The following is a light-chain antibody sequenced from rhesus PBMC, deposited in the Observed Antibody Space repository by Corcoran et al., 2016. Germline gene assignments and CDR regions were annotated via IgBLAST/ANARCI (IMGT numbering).Light chain of an antibody. Sequence: EIVMTQSPATLSLSPGERATLSCRASQSVSSSLAWYQQKPGQAPRLLIYGASSRATGIPDRFSGSGSGTEFTLTISSLEPEDFAVYYFQQYSNWPRTFGQGTKVEIK. CDR3: QQYSNWPRT. CDR1: QSVSSS. CDR2: GAS. J-gene: IGKJ1*01. V-gene: IGKV3-42*03.